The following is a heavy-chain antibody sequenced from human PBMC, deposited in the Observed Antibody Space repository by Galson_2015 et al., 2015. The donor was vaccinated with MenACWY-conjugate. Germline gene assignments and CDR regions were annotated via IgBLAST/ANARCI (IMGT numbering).Heavy chain of an antibody. CDR3: AKVGYCSGGSCPFDY. D-gene: IGHD2-15*01. Sequence: SLRLSCAASGFTFSSYAMSWVRQAPGKGLEWVSAISGSGGSTYYADSVKGRFTISRDNSKNTLYLQMNSLRAEDTAVYYCAKVGYCSGGSCPFDYWGQGTLVTVSS. V-gene: IGHV3-23*01. CDR1: GFTFSSYA. CDR2: ISGSGGST. J-gene: IGHJ4*02.